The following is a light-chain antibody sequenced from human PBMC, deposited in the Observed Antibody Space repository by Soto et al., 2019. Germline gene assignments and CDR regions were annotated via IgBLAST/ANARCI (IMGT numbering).Light chain of an antibody. CDR2: EGT. CDR1: SSDVGSYDL. CDR3: SSYTSSSTLVV. J-gene: IGLJ2*01. Sequence: QSVLTQPASVSGPPGQSIVISCNGSSSDVGSYDLVSWYLQYPGKAPKVIIFEGTKRPSGVSDRFSGSKSGNTASLTISGLQADDEADYYCSSYTSSSTLVVFGGGTKLTVL. V-gene: IGLV2-14*02.